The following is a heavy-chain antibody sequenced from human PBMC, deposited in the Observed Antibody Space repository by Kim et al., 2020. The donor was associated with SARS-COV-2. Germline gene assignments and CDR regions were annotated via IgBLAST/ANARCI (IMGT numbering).Heavy chain of an antibody. D-gene: IGHD3-10*01. V-gene: IGHV3-9*01. CDR3: ANGVAIMVRGVILFDY. Sequence: SVRGRFTICRDNAKNSLYLQMNSLRAEDTALYYCANGVAIMVRGVILFDYWGQGTLVTVSS. J-gene: IGHJ4*02.